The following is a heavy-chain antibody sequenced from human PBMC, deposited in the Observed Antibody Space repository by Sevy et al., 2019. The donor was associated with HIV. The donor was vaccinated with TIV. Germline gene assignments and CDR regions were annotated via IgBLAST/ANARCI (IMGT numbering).Heavy chain of an antibody. CDR3: ARGQYYHSSGYYDNYFDK. CDR1: GGSFSGYY. Sequence: SETLSLTCAVYGGSFSGYYWSWIRQPPGKGLEWIGEINHSGSTNYNPSLKSRVTISVDTSKNQFSLKLSSVTAADTAVYYCARGQYYHSSGYYDNYFDKWGQGTLVTVSS. V-gene: IGHV4-34*01. CDR2: INHSGST. D-gene: IGHD3-22*01. J-gene: IGHJ4*02.